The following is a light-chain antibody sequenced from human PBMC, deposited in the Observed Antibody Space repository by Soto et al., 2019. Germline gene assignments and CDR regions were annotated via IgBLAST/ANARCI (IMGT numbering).Light chain of an antibody. J-gene: IGKJ4*01. CDR1: QDISKY. CDR3: QQYENPLLT. Sequence: DIQMTQSPSSLSASEGDRVTITCQASQDISKYLNWYQQKPGKAPKLLIYDASNLETGVPSRFSESVSGTDFTFTISGLQPEDTATYYCQQYENPLLTFGGGTKVEIK. CDR2: DAS. V-gene: IGKV1-33*01.